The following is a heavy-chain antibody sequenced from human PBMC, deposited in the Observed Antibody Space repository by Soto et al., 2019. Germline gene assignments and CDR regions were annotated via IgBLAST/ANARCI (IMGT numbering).Heavy chain of an antibody. CDR3: ARVGVAETTSHFDH. V-gene: IGHV3-33*01. Sequence: QVQLVESGGGVVQPGGSLRLSCEASGFTFNTYAMNWVRQTPGKGLEWVAVIWYDGSKKYYADSVKGRFTISRDNSENTVYLQINNLRAADTAVYYCARVGVAETTSHFDHWGQGTMVAVYS. J-gene: IGHJ4*02. CDR1: GFTFNTYA. CDR2: IWYDGSKK. D-gene: IGHD1-1*01.